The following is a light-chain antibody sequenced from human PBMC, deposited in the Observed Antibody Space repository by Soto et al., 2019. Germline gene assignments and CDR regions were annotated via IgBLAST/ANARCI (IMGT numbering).Light chain of an antibody. CDR3: MQARQTLYT. J-gene: IGKJ2*01. CDR1: QSISNW. Sequence: MTQSPSTLPASVGDRVTITCRASQSISNWLDWYLQKPGQSPQLLIYLGSIRASGVPDRFSGSGSGTDFTLKIGRVEAEDVGVYYCMQARQTLYTFGQGTKVDIK. V-gene: IGKV2-28*01. CDR2: LGS.